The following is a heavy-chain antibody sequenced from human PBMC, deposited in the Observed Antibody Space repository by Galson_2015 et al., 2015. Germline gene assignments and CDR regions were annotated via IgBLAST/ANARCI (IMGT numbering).Heavy chain of an antibody. CDR2: INPNNGGT. CDR1: GYTFSGYY. CDR3: ARDPPGGATPLDY. V-gene: IGHV1-2*04. J-gene: IGHJ4*02. D-gene: IGHD2-15*01. Sequence: SVKVSCKASGYTFSGYYMNWVRQAPGQGLEWMGWINPNNGGTNYAQKFQGWVTMTRDTSISTAYMELSRLTSDDTAVYYCARDPPGGATPLDYWGQGTLVTVSS.